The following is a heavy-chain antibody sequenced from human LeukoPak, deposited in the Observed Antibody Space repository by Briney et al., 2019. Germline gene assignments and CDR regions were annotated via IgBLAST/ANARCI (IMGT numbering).Heavy chain of an antibody. Sequence: GGSLRLSCAASGFTFSSNGVQGVRQARGKGLEGVAVISYDGSNKYYADSVKGRFTISRDNSKNTLYLQMNSLRAEDTAVYYCAKGAFSGSPYYFDYWGQGTLVTVPS. J-gene: IGHJ4*02. CDR2: ISYDGSNK. CDR1: GFTFSSNG. CDR3: AKGAFSGSPYYFDY. V-gene: IGHV3-30*18. D-gene: IGHD1-26*01.